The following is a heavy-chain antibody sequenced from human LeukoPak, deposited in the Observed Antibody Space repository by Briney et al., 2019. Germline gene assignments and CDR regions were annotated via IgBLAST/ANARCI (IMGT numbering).Heavy chain of an antibody. D-gene: IGHD3-16*02. CDR3: ARRLRLGELSLGY. J-gene: IGHJ4*02. Sequence: SVKVSCKASGGTFSSYAISWVRQAPGQGLEWMGRIIPTLGIANYAQKFQGRVTITADKSTSTAYMELSSLRSEDTAVYYCARRLRLGELSLGYWGQGTLVTVSS. CDR2: IIPTLGIA. CDR1: GGTFSSYA. V-gene: IGHV1-69*04.